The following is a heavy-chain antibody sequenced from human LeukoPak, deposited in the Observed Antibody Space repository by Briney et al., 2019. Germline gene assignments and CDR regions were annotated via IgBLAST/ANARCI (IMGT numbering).Heavy chain of an antibody. CDR3: ARAGYYYDSSGYPPWY. Sequence: ASVKVSCKASGYTFTSYGISWVRQAPGQGLEWMGWISAYNGNTNYAQKLQGRVTMTTDTSTSTAYMELRSLRSDDTAVYYCARAGYYYDSSGYPPWYWGQGTLVTVSS. V-gene: IGHV1-18*01. J-gene: IGHJ4*02. CDR1: GYTFTSYG. D-gene: IGHD3-22*01. CDR2: ISAYNGNT.